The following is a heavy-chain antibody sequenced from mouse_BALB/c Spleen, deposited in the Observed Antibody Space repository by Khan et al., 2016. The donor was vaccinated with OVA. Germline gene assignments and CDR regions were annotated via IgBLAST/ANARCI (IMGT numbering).Heavy chain of an antibody. V-gene: IGHV1S41*01. CDR2: IGPGSSNT. CDR3: ARENYYGSSCYAMDY. Sequence: DLVKPGTSVKLYCKASGYTFTSYWINWIKQRPGQGLEWIGRIGPGSSNTYYNEMFKGKAALTVDTSSSTAYIQLRSLSSEDSAVYFCARENYYGSSCYAMDYWGQGTSVTVSS. D-gene: IGHD1-1*01. J-gene: IGHJ4*01. CDR1: GYTFTSYW.